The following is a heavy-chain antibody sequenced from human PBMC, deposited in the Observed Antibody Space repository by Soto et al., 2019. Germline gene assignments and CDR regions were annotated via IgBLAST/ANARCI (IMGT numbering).Heavy chain of an antibody. CDR3: ARDQSYTVITSTHFDP. CDR1: GFKFRSYA. D-gene: IGHD3-16*01. CDR2: ISYDGSTK. Sequence: TGGSLRLSCVASGFKFRSYAMEWVRPAPGKGLEWGTVISYDGSTKFYADSVKGRFTSFRDNSKDTLYLQMDSLRAEDTALYYCARDQSYTVITSTHFDPWGQGTMVTVSS. V-gene: IGHV3-30*04. J-gene: IGHJ5*02.